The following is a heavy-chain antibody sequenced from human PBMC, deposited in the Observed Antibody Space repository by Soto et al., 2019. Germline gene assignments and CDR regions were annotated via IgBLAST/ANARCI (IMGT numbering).Heavy chain of an antibody. Sequence: LWQPLSLTCSISGDIVSSNSAAWNWMRQSSSRGLEWLGRTYYRSKWYNDYAVSVESRITINPDTSKNQFSLQLNSVTPEDTAVYYCARDQQQLDHYYGMDVWGQGTTVTVSS. V-gene: IGHV6-1*01. D-gene: IGHD6-13*01. CDR2: TYYRSKWYN. CDR3: ARDQQQLDHYYGMDV. J-gene: IGHJ6*02. CDR1: GDIVSSNSAA.